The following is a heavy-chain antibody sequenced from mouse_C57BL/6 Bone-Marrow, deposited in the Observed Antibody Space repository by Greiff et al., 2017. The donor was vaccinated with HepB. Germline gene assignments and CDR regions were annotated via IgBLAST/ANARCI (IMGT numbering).Heavy chain of an antibody. CDR1: GYTFTSYW. CDR3: ARGGVYYYGSSYPWFAY. CDR2: IYPGSGST. D-gene: IGHD1-1*01. Sequence: QVQLKQPGAELVKPGASVKMSCKASGYTFTSYWITWVKQRPGQGLEWIGDIYPGSGSTNYNEKFKSKATLTVDTSSSTAYMQLSSLTSEDSAVYYCARGGVYYYGSSYPWFAYWGQGTLVTVSA. V-gene: IGHV1-55*01. J-gene: IGHJ3*01.